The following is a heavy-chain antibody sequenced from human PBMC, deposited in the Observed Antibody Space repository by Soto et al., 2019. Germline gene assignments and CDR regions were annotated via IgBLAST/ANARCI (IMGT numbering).Heavy chain of an antibody. CDR3: ARDKVGYYDSSGYYRVSVPPDYYYGMDV. CDR1: GGTFRSYA. D-gene: IGHD3-22*01. J-gene: IGHJ6*02. CDR2: IIPIFGTA. V-gene: IGHV1-69*01. Sequence: QVQLVQSGAEVKKPGSSVKVSCKASGGTFRSYAISWVRQAPGQGLEWMGGIIPIFGTANYAQKFQGRVTITADESTSTAYMELSSLRSEDTAVYYCARDKVGYYDSSGYYRVSVPPDYYYGMDVWGQGTTVTVSS.